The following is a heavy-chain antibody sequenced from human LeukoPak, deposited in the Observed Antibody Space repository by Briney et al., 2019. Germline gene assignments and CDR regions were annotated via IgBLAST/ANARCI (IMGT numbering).Heavy chain of an antibody. CDR3: ASCGGSYSSYYFDY. J-gene: IGHJ4*02. CDR2: INPSGGST. CDR1: GYTFTTYY. Sequence: ASVKVSCKASGYTFTTYYMHWVRQAPGQGLEWMGIINPSGGSTTYAQNFQGRVTMTRDTSTSAVYMEVSSLRSEDTAVYYCASCGGSYSSYYFDYWGQGTLVTVSS. V-gene: IGHV1-46*01. D-gene: IGHD1-26*01.